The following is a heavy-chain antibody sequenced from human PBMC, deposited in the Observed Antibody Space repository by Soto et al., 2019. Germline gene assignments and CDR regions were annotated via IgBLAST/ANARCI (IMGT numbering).Heavy chain of an antibody. J-gene: IGHJ5*02. Sequence: SETLSLTCAVSGGSISSGGYTWAWIRQPPGKGLEWIAHVHYSGSTYYNASLKSRATLSVDKSRNQFSLQLTSVTAADTALYFCARHDNMTLGSQYVDSWGPGTLVTVSS. CDR3: ARHDNMTLGSQYVDS. CDR1: GGSISSGGYT. V-gene: IGHV4-30-2*01. D-gene: IGHD1-1*01. CDR2: VHYSGST.